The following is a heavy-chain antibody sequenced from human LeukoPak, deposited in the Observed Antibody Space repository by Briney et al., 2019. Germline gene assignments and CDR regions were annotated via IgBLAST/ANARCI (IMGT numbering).Heavy chain of an antibody. D-gene: IGHD4-11*01. J-gene: IGHJ4*02. CDR1: GYTLIELS. V-gene: IGHV1-24*01. Sequence: ASVKVSCKVSGYTLIELSMHWVRQAPGKGLEWMGGFDPEDGETIYAQKFQGRVTMTEDTSTDTAYMELSSLRSEDTAVYYCATEGILYSNYDYWGQGTLVTVSS. CDR3: ATEGILYSNYDY. CDR2: FDPEDGET.